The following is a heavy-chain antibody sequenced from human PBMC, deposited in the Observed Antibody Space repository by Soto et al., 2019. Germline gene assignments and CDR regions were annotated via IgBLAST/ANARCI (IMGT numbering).Heavy chain of an antibody. CDR2: ISYDGSNK. CDR3: AKAQVGTDYYYGMDV. J-gene: IGHJ6*02. V-gene: IGHV3-30*18. Sequence: GGSLILSCAASGFTFSSYGMHWVRPAPGKGLEWVAVISYDGSNKYYADSVKGRFTISRDNSKNTLYLQMNSLRAEDTAVYYCAKAQVGTDYYYGMDVWGQGTTVTVSS. CDR1: GFTFSSYG. D-gene: IGHD2-21*02.